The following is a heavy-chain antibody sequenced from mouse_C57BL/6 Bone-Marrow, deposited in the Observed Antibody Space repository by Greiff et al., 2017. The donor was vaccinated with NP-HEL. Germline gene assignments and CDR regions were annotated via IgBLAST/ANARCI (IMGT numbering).Heavy chain of an antibody. V-gene: IGHV2-2*01. CDR1: GFSLTSYG. CDR3: ARKEEFYDYDGYFDV. Sequence: VKLQESGPGLVQPSQSLSITCTVSGFSLTSYGVHWVRQSPGKGLEWLGVIWSGGSTDYNAAFISRLSISKDNSKSQVFFKMNSLQADDTAIYYCARKEEFYDYDGYFDVWGTGTTVTVSS. D-gene: IGHD2-4*01. J-gene: IGHJ1*03. CDR2: IWSGGST.